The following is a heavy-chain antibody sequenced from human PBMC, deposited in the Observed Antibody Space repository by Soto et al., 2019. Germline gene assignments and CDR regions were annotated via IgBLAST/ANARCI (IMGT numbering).Heavy chain of an antibody. V-gene: IGHV5-10-1*01. D-gene: IGHD6-25*01. Sequence: GESLKISCKGSGYSFTSYWISWVRQMPGKGLEWMGRIDPSDSYTNYSPSFQGHVTISADKSISTAYLQWSSLKASDTAMYYCARQAIAATSYYYYYGMDVWGQGTTVTVSS. CDR2: IDPSDSYT. CDR3: ARQAIAATSYYYYYGMDV. J-gene: IGHJ6*02. CDR1: GYSFTSYW.